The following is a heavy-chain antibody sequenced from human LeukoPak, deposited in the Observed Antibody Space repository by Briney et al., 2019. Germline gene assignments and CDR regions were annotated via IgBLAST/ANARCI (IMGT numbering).Heavy chain of an antibody. CDR3: ARSSSSYNWNLDAFDI. J-gene: IGHJ3*02. V-gene: IGHV3-30*03. Sequence: HPGGSLRLSCAAFGFTFSSYGMHWVRQAPGKGLEWVAVISYDGSNKYYADSVKGRFTISRDNSKNTLYLQMNSLRAEDTAVYYCARSSSSYNWNLDAFDIWGQGTMVTVSS. CDR2: ISYDGSNK. D-gene: IGHD1-20*01. CDR1: GFTFSSYG.